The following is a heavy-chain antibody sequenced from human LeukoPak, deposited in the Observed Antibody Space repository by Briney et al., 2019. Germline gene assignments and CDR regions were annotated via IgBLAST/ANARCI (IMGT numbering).Heavy chain of an antibody. D-gene: IGHD2-2*01. Sequence: PGGSLRLSCAASGFTFSSYAMHWVRQAPGKGLEWVAVISYDGSNKYYADSVKGRFTISRDNSKNTLYLQMNSLRAEDTAVYYCASWCSSTSCSFDYWGQGTLVTVSS. CDR3: ASWCSSTSCSFDY. V-gene: IGHV3-30*01. J-gene: IGHJ4*02. CDR2: ISYDGSNK. CDR1: GFTFSSYA.